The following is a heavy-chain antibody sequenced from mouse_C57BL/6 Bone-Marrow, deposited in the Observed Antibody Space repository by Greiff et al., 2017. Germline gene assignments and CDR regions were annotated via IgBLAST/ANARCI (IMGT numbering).Heavy chain of an antibody. J-gene: IGHJ3*01. V-gene: IGHV1-81*01. CDR1: GYTFTSYG. CDR3: ARSVGPFAY. Sequence: QVQLKESGAELARPGASVKLSCKASGYTFTSYGISWVKQRTGQGLEWIGEIYPRSGNTYYNEKFKGKATLTADKSSSTAYMELRSLTSEDSAVYFCARSVGPFAYWGQGTLVTVSA. CDR2: IYPRSGNT. D-gene: IGHD1-1*01.